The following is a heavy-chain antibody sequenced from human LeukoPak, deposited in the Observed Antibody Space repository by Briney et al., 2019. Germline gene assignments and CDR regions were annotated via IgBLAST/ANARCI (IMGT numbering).Heavy chain of an antibody. J-gene: IGHJ4*02. Sequence: GASVKVSCKASGYTFTGYYMHWVRQAPGQGLEWMGWINPNSGGTNYAQKLQGRVTMTTDTSTSTAYMELRSLRSDDTAVYYCARVMVRGVRSFDYWGQGTLVTVSS. CDR3: ARVMVRGVRSFDY. CDR2: INPNSGGT. CDR1: GYTFTGYY. D-gene: IGHD3-10*01. V-gene: IGHV1-2*02.